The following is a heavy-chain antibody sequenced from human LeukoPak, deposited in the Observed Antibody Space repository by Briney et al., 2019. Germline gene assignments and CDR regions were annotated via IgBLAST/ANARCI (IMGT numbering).Heavy chain of an antibody. CDR1: GGSISTYC. CDR3: ARTYDSPGYYSPDYYYMDV. Sequence: SETLSLTCTVSGGSISTYCWSWILQPAGKGLEWIGHICTSGSTNYNPSLKSRVTMSVDTSNNEFSLKLNSVTAADTAVYYCARTYDSPGYYSPDYYYMDVWGKGTTVTISS. J-gene: IGHJ6*03. V-gene: IGHV4-4*07. D-gene: IGHD3-22*01. CDR2: ICTSGST.